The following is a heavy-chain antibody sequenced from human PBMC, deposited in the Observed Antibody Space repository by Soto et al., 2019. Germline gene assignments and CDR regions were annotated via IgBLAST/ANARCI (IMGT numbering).Heavy chain of an antibody. V-gene: IGHV3-48*01. Sequence: GVSLRLSCAASGFTFRNYGMNWFRQAPGKGLEWVSYIGIGSSTKYYADSVKGRFTISRDNAKNSLYLQMNSLRAEDTAVYYCARDQLYYNDISGRPLNAFDVWGQGTMVTVSS. CDR1: GFTFRNYG. CDR2: IGIGSSTK. J-gene: IGHJ3*01. CDR3: ARDQLYYNDISGRPLNAFDV. D-gene: IGHD3-22*01.